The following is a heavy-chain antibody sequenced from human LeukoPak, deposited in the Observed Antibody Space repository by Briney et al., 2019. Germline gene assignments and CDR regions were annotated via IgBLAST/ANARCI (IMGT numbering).Heavy chain of an antibody. CDR1: GGSFSAYY. CDR3: ARGQRITMAN. J-gene: IGHJ4*02. Sequence: SETLSLTCAVYGGSFSAYYWSWIRQPPGKGLEWIGEINHSGSTNYNPSLKSRVAISVDTSRNQFSLRLSSVTAADTAVYYCARGQRITMANWGQGTLVTVSS. D-gene: IGHD3-10*01. CDR2: INHSGST. V-gene: IGHV4-34*01.